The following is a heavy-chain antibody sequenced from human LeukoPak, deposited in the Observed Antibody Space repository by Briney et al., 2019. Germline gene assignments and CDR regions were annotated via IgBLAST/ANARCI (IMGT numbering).Heavy chain of an antibody. CDR2: ICGSVIST. V-gene: IGHV3-23*01. CDR1: GFAFSSYA. CDR3: AKGAGYYYGSGSSSSKERFDY. J-gene: IGHJ4*02. D-gene: IGHD3-10*01. Sequence: GGSLRLSCAASGFAFSSYAMSWVRQAPGKGLEWVSAICGSVISTYYADSVKGRFTISRDNSKNTLYVEMNSLRAEDTAVYYCAKGAGYYYGSGSSSSKERFDYWGQGTLVTVSS.